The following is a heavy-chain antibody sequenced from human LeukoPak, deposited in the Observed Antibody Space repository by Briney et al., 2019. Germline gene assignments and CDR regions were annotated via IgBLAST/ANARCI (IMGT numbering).Heavy chain of an antibody. Sequence: ASVKVSCKASGGTFSSYAISWVRQAPGQGLEWMGIINPSGGSTSYAQKFQGRVTMTRDTSTSTVYMELSSLRSEDTAVYYCARVAVVPAATHFDYWGQGTLVTVSS. CDR1: GGTFSSYA. V-gene: IGHV1-46*01. CDR3: ARVAVVPAATHFDY. CDR2: INPSGGST. J-gene: IGHJ4*02. D-gene: IGHD2-2*01.